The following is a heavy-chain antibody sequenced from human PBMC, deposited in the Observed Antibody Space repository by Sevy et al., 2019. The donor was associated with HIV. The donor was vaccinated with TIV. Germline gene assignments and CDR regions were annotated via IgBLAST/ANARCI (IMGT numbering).Heavy chain of an antibody. CDR2: IGAYNGNA. J-gene: IGHJ4*02. D-gene: IGHD3-10*01. CDR1: GYTFASEG. Sequence: ASVKVSCKASGYTFASEGISWVRQAPGQGLEWMGWIGAYNGNANSAQKLQGRVTMTTDTSTSAAYMELSSLKSDDTAIYYCARVATYYYGYATYFESWGQGTLVTVSS. CDR3: ARVATYYYGYATYFES. V-gene: IGHV1-18*01.